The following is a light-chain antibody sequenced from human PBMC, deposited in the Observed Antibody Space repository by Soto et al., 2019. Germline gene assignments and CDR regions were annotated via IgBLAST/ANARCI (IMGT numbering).Light chain of an antibody. J-gene: IGKJ1*01. CDR2: ASS. V-gene: IGKV1-27*01. CDR1: QGISNY. Sequence: DIQMTQSPSSLSASVGDRVTITCRASQGISNYLAWYQQKPGKVPKLLIYASSTLQSGVPSRFSGSGYGKNFNLTIRSLQPEDVATYYCQKYNSAPQTFGQGTKVEIK. CDR3: QKYNSAPQT.